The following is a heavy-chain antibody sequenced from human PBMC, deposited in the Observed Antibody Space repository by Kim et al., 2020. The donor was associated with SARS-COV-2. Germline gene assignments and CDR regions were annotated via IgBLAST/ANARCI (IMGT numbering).Heavy chain of an antibody. D-gene: IGHD4-17*01. CDR3: ARPSRYGDYNY. Sequence: SETLSLTCTVSGGSISSYYWSWIRQPPGKGLEWIGYIYYSGSTNYNPSLKSRVTISVDTSKNQFSLKLSSVTAADTAMYYCARPSRYGDYNYWGQGTLVTVSS. V-gene: IGHV4-59*01. J-gene: IGHJ4*02. CDR2: IYYSGST. CDR1: GGSISSYY.